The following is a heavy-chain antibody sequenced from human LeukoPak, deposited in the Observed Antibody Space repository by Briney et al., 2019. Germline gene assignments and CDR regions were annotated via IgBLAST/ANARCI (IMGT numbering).Heavy chain of an antibody. CDR2: ISSSGSTI. D-gene: IGHD3-3*01. Sequence: GGPLRLFCAASGFTFSDYYMSWIRQAPGKGLEWVSYISSSGSTIYYADSVKGRFTISRDNAKNSLYLQMNSLRAEDTAVYYCARGIIDLEYFDYWGQGTLVTVSS. CDR3: ARGIIDLEYFDY. J-gene: IGHJ4*02. V-gene: IGHV3-11*04. CDR1: GFTFSDYY.